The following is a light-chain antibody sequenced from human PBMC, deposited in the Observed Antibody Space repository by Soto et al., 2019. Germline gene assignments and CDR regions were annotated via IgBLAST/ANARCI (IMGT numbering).Light chain of an antibody. CDR3: KHCSKWHTWT. J-gene: IGKJ4*02. CDR2: GSS. CDR1: QSFSNNY. Sequence: EILLTHSPVTLSLSPVERATLSCRSSQSFSNNYLAWYQQKPGQAPRLLIYGSSNRATGIPDRFSGSGSGTEFTLNIRRLQSEDFAVYYCKHCSKWHTWTLGRGNXVEIK. V-gene: IGKV3D-20*02.